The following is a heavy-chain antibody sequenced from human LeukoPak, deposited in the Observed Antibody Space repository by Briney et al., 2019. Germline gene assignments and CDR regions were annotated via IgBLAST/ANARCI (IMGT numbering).Heavy chain of an antibody. D-gene: IGHD3-9*01. V-gene: IGHV3-23*01. CDR2: ISGSGGSK. J-gene: IGHJ4*02. Sequence: GGSLRLSCAASGFTFSSYAMSWVRQAPGKGLEWVSAISGSGGSKYYADSVKGVFTISRDNSKNTLYLQMNSLSAEDTAVYYCAKDHTYYDILTGYFFPSFDYWGQGTLVTVSS. CDR1: GFTFSSYA. CDR3: AKDHTYYDILTGYFFPSFDY.